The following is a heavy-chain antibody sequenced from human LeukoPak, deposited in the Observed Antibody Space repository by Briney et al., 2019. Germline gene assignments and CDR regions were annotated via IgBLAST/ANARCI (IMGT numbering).Heavy chain of an antibody. V-gene: IGHV3-33*01. J-gene: IGHJ4*02. CDR2: IWYDGSNK. CDR3: ARGAQWDYYDSSGYGLGY. Sequence: PGRSLRLSCAASGFTFSSYGMHWVRQAPGKGLEWVAVIWYDGSNKYYADSVKGRFTISRDNSKNTLYLQMNSLRAEDTAVYYCARGAQWDYYDSSGYGLGYWGQGTLVTVSS. CDR1: GFTFSSYG. D-gene: IGHD3-22*01.